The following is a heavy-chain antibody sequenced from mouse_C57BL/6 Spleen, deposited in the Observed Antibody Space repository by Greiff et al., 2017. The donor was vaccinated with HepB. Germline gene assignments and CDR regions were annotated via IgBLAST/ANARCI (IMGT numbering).Heavy chain of an antibody. J-gene: IGHJ1*03. CDR1: GYSFTGYF. CDR3: ARHYGYDGYFDV. CDR2: INPYNGDT. V-gene: IGHV1-20*01. D-gene: IGHD2-2*01. Sequence: VHVKQSGPELVKPGDSVKISCKASGYSFTGYFMNWVMQSHGKSLEWIGRINPYNGDTFYNQKFKGKATLTVDKSSSTAHMELRSLTSEDSAVYYCARHYGYDGYFDVWGTGTTVTVSS.